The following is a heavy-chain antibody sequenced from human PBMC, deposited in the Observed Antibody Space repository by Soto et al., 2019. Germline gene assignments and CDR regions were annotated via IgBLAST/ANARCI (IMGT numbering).Heavy chain of an antibody. V-gene: IGHV3-7*01. D-gene: IGHD2-2*01. CDR2: IKQEGSEK. Sequence: EVQLVESGGGLVQPGGSLRLSCAASGFTFSSYWMSWVRQAPGKGLEWVANIKQEGSEKYYVDSVKGRFTISRDNAKNSLYLQMNSLRAEDTAVYYCARDRGDIVVVPAAIYYYYYMDVWGKGTTVTVS. CDR1: GFTFSSYW. CDR3: ARDRGDIVVVPAAIYYYYYMDV. J-gene: IGHJ6*03.